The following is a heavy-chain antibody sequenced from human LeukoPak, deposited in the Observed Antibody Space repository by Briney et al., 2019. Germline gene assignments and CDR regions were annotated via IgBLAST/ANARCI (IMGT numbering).Heavy chain of an antibody. D-gene: IGHD6-13*01. CDR1: GFTFSNAW. J-gene: IGHJ4*02. CDR2: IKSKTDGGTT. CDR3: TSFAFYAGYSSS. Sequence: MTGGSLRLSCAASGFTFSNAWMSWVRQAPGKGLEWVGRIKSKTDGGTTDYAAPVKGRFTISRDDSKNTLYLQMNSLKTEDTAVYYCTSFAFYAGYSSSWGQGTLVTVSS. V-gene: IGHV3-15*01.